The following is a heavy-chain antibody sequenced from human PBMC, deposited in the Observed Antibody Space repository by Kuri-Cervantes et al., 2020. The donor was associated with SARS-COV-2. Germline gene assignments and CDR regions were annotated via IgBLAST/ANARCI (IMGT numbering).Heavy chain of an antibody. J-gene: IGHJ3*02. CDR1: GGTFSSYA. Sequence: SVKVSCKASGGTFSSYAISWVRQAPGQGLGWMGRIIPILGTANYAQKFQGRVTITTDESTSTAYMELSSLRSEDTAVYYCARGDRNYSSSWYGDAFDIWGQGTMVTVSS. D-gene: IGHD6-13*01. CDR2: IIPILGTA. V-gene: IGHV1-69*11. CDR3: ARGDRNYSSSWYGDAFDI.